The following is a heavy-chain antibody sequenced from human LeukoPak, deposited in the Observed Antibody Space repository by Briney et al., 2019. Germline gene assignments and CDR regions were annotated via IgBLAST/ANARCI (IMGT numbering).Heavy chain of an antibody. CDR2: ISSSSSYI. CDR1: GFTFDSYG. V-gene: IGHV3-21*01. J-gene: IGHJ4*02. Sequence: GGTLRLSCAASGFTFDSYGMNWVRQAPGKGLEWVSFISSSSSYIYYADSVKGRFTISRDNAKNSLYLQMNSLRAEDTAVYYCARDLRSSGYYAFDYWGQGTLVTVSS. D-gene: IGHD3-22*01. CDR3: ARDLRSSGYYAFDY.